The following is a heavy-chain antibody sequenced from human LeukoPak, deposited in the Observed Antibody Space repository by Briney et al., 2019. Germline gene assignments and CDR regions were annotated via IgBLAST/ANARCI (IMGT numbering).Heavy chain of an antibody. V-gene: IGHV1-18*01. D-gene: IGHD3-16*01. CDR3: ARMEYSYGYKEDY. CDR2: ISGYNGNT. Sequence: ASVKVSCKASGYIFTSYGISWVRQAPGQGLEWMGWISGYNGNTIYSQRLQGRVTMTTDTSTSTAYMEMRSLRSDDTAVYYCARMEYSYGYKEDYWGQGTRVTVST. CDR1: GYIFTSYG. J-gene: IGHJ4*02.